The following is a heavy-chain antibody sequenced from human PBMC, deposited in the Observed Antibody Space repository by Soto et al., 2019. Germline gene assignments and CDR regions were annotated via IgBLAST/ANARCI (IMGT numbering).Heavy chain of an antibody. D-gene: IGHD5-18*01. CDR2: IYYSGST. V-gene: IGHV4-59*08. J-gene: IGHJ4*02. CDR3: AGRYRDSFCF. Sequence: SETLSLTCTVSGGSISSYYWSWIRQPPGKGLEWIGYIYYSGSTNYNPSLKSRVTISVDTSKNQFSLKLSSVTAADTAVYYCAGRYRDSFCFRGQGTLVTVS. CDR1: GGSISSYY.